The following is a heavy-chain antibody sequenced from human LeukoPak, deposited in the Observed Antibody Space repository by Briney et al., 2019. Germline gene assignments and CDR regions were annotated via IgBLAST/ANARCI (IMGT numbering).Heavy chain of an antibody. CDR1: GGSISGSSYY. V-gene: IGHV4-39*02. CDR3: ARDLGGDLDY. CDR2: IYYSGST. D-gene: IGHD2-21*02. Sequence: SETLSLTCTVSGGSISGSSYYWGWIRQPPGKGLEWIGSIYYSGSTYYNPSLKSRVTISVDTSKNQFSLKLSSVTAADTAVYYCARDLGGDLDYWGQGTLVTVSS. J-gene: IGHJ4*02.